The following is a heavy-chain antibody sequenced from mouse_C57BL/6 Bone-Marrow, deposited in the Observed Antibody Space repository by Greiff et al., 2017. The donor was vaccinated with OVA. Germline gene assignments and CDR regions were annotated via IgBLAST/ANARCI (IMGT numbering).Heavy chain of an antibody. CDR2: IYPGSGST. J-gene: IGHJ2*01. Sequence: QVHVKQPGAELVKPGASVKMSCKASGYTFTSYWITWVKQRPGQGLEWIGDIYPGSGSTNYNEKFKSKATLTVDTSSSTAYMQLSSLTSEDSAVYYCARSGDYYWGQGTTLTVSS. V-gene: IGHV1-55*01. D-gene: IGHD3-1*01. CDR1: GYTFTSYW. CDR3: ARSGDYY.